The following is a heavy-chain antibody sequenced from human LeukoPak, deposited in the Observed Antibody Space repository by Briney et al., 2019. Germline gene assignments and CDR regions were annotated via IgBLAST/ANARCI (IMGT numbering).Heavy chain of an antibody. V-gene: IGHV4-4*07. CDR2: IYTSGST. CDR3: ARSPPDNWNYVLRFDP. CDR1: GGSISSYY. Sequence: SETLSLTCTVSGGSISSYYWSWIRQPAGKGLEWIGRIYTSGSTNYNPSLKSRVTMSVDTSKNQFSLKLSSVTAADTAVYYCARSPPDNWNYVLRFDPWGQGTLVTVPS. J-gene: IGHJ5*02. D-gene: IGHD1-7*01.